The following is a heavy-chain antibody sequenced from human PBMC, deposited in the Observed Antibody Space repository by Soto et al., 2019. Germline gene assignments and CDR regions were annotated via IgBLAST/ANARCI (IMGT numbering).Heavy chain of an antibody. J-gene: IGHJ4*02. V-gene: IGHV3-23*01. Sequence: GVSLRLSCSASGFTFNNYAMTWVRQAPGKGLEWVSTISGAGTSTYYADSVKGRFTISRDNSKNTVYLQMNSLTAEDTAIFYCAKAFGTYGLNFDYWGQGTLVTVSS. CDR3: AKAFGTYGLNFDY. CDR2: ISGAGTST. CDR1: GFTFNNYA. D-gene: IGHD4-17*01.